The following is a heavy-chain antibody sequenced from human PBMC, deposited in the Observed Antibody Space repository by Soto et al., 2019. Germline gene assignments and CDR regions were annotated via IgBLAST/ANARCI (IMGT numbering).Heavy chain of an antibody. CDR3: ARGAKGEYYFDY. J-gene: IGHJ4*02. CDR1: GFSLSDYW. Sequence: EVQLVESGGGLVKPGGSLRLSCAASGFSLSDYWMHWVRQAPGEGLVWLSRITRDGSSTNYADSVKGRFTISRDNAKNTLYRQVNSRRGEDTAVYYCARGAKGEYYFDYWGQGTLVTVSS. D-gene: IGHD2-21*01. CDR2: ITRDGSST. V-gene: IGHV3-74*01.